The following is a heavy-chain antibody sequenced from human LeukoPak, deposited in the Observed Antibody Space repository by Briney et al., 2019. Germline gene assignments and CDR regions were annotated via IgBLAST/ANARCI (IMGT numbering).Heavy chain of an antibody. CDR1: GLTFSSHW. Sequence: PGGSLRLSCAASGLTFSSHWMHWVRQAPGKGLVWVSRITNDGSSTTYADSVKGRFTISRDNSKNTLYLQMSSLRAEDTAVYYCAKDLTAGGWFGYYFDYWGQGTLVAVSS. CDR3: AKDLTAGGWFGYYFDY. D-gene: IGHD3-10*01. J-gene: IGHJ4*02. CDR2: ITNDGSST. V-gene: IGHV3-74*01.